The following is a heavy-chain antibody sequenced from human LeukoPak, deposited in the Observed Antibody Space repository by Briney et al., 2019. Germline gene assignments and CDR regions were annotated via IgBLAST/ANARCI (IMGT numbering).Heavy chain of an antibody. CDR3: ARHLGIAAAGTGFAY. J-gene: IGHJ4*02. CDR2: IIPVLGVS. CDR1: GGSSSSYV. Sequence: SVKVSCKASGGSSSSYVITWVRQAPGQGLEWMGRIIPVLGVSNFAQKFQGRVTITADKSTNTAHMELSRLESGDTAVYYCARHLGIAAAGTGFAYWGQGTLVTVPS. V-gene: IGHV1-69*04. D-gene: IGHD6-13*01.